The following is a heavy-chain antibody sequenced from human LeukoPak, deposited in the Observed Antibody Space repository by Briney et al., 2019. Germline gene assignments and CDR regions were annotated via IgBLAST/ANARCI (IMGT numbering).Heavy chain of an antibody. V-gene: IGHV3-30-3*01. Sequence: QPGGSLRLSCAASGFTFSSYAMHWVRQAPGKGLEWVAVISYDGSNKYYADSVRGRFTISRDNSKNTLYLQMNSLRAEDTAVYYCASNALSIAAAGFDYWGQGTLVTVSS. D-gene: IGHD6-13*01. CDR1: GFTFSSYA. CDR3: ASNALSIAAAGFDY. J-gene: IGHJ4*02. CDR2: ISYDGSNK.